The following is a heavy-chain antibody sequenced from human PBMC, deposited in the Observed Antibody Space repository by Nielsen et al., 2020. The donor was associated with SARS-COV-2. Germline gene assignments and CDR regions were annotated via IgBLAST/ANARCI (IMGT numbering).Heavy chain of an antibody. CDR2: ISYDRSNK. V-gene: IGHV3-30-3*01. CDR3: ARSKSGSYGSPFDY. J-gene: IGHJ4*02. D-gene: IGHD1-26*01. Sequence: GGSLRLSCAASGFTFSSYAMHWVRQAPGKGLEWVAVISYDRSNKYYADSVKGRFTISRDNSKNTLYLQMNSLRAEDTAVYYCARSKSGSYGSPFDYWGQGTLVTVSS. CDR1: GFTFSSYA.